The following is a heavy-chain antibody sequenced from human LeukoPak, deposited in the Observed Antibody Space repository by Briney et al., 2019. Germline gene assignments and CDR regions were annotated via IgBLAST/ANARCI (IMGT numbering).Heavy chain of an antibody. D-gene: IGHD6-13*01. CDR3: ARDNGYSSSWNY. CDR2: IRYDGSNK. J-gene: IGHJ4*02. Sequence: GGSLRLSCAASGFTFDDYAMHWVRQAPGKGLEWVAFIRYDGSNKYYADSVKGRYTISRDNAKNSLYLQMNSLRAEDTAVYYCARDNGYSSSWNYWGQGTLVTVSS. CDR1: GFTFDDYA. V-gene: IGHV3-30*02.